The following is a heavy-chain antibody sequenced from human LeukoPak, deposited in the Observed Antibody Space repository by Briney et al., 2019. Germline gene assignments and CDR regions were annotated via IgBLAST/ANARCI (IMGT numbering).Heavy chain of an antibody. CDR2: FDPEDGET. J-gene: IGHJ3*02. D-gene: IGHD6-13*01. Sequence: ASVKVSCKVSGYTLTELSMHWVRQAPGKGREWMGGFDPEDGETIYAQKFQGRVTMTEDTSTDTAYMELSSLRSEDTAVYYCATRGYSSWSDAFDIWGQGTMVTVSS. CDR1: GYTLTELS. V-gene: IGHV1-24*01. CDR3: ATRGYSSWSDAFDI.